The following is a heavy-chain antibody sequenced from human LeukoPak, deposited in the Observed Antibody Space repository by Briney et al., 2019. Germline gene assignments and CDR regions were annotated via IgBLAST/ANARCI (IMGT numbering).Heavy chain of an antibody. CDR1: GYTFTFHY. J-gene: IGHJ3*02. V-gene: IGHV1-2*02. Sequence: GASVKVSCKASGYTFTFHYLHWVRQAPGQGLEWMGWINPDSGDTHYAQRFQGRVSVTRDTSITTAYMDLSTLRSDDTAMYYCARDQGTFDIWGQGAMVTVSS. CDR2: INPDSGDT. CDR3: ARDQGTFDI.